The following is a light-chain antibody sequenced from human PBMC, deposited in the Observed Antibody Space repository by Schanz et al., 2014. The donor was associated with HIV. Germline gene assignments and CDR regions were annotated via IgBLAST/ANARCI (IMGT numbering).Light chain of an antibody. V-gene: IGKV4-1*01. CDR1: QTVLYSSNNKND. J-gene: IGKJ1*01. CDR2: WAS. CDR3: QQYSTTPPA. Sequence: DIVMTQSPDSLTVSLGERATINCKSSQTVLYSSNNKNDLAWYQQKPGQPPMLLIYWASTRESGVPGRFSGSGSGTDFTLTISSLQAEDVAVYYCQQYSTTPPAFGQGTKVEIK.